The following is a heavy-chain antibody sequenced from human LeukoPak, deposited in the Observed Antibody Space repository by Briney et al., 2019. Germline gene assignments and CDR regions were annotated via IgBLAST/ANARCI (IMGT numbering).Heavy chain of an antibody. J-gene: IGHJ4*02. D-gene: IGHD5-24*01. CDR3: ARSSSEMATID. CDR2: ISSNGGST. V-gene: IGHV3-64*01. Sequence: PGGSLRLSCAASGFTFSSYAMHWVRQAPGKGLEYVSAISSNGGSTYYANSVKGRFTISRDNSKNTLYLQMGSLRAEDMAVYYCARSSSEMATIDWGQGTLVTVSS. CDR1: GFTFSSYA.